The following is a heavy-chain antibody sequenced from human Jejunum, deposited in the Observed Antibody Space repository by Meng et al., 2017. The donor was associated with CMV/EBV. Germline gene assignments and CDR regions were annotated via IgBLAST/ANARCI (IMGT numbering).Heavy chain of an antibody. J-gene: IGHJ5*01. Sequence: GGCKSSSNNYWGWVRRRPGKGLEWIGNVYEDGNQNYNPSHKSRVSIFAGMSRDQFFLRMTYVSAADTAMYYCAFMRGQPRRNYFDFWGPGTLVTVSS. V-gene: IGHV4-39*07. D-gene: IGHD1-14*01. CDR1: GGCKSSSNNY. CDR2: VYEDGNQ. CDR3: AFMRGQPRRNYFDF.